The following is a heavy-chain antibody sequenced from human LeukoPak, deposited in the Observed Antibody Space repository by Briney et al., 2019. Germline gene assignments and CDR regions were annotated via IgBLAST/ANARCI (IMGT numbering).Heavy chain of an antibody. Sequence: ASVKVSCEASGGTFNTYAMSWVRQAPGQGLEWMGGIIPMFGATSYAQKFQGRVTITADESTSTAYMELNSLRSEDTAVYYCARGAVMGRGIPFFNYWGQGTLVTVSS. D-gene: IGHD3-10*01. V-gene: IGHV1-69*13. CDR2: IIPMFGAT. CDR1: GGTFNTYA. CDR3: ARGAVMGRGIPFFNY. J-gene: IGHJ4*02.